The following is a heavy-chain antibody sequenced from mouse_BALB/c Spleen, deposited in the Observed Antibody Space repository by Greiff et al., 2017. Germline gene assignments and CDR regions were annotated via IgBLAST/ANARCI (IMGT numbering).Heavy chain of an antibody. Sequence: EVMLVESGPGLVKPSQSLSLTCTVTGYSITSDYAWNWIRQFPGNKLEWMGYISYSGSTSYNPSLKSRISITRDTSKNQFFLQLNSVTTEDTATYYCARYRYDPYFDYWGQGTTLTVSS. D-gene: IGHD2-14*01. CDR2: ISYSGST. J-gene: IGHJ2*01. V-gene: IGHV3-2*02. CDR3: ARYRYDPYFDY. CDR1: GYSITSDYA.